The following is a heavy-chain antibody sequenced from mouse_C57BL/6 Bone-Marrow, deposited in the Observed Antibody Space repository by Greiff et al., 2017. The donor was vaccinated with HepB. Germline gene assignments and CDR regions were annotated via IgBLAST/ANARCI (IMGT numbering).Heavy chain of an antibody. Sequence: QVPLQQSGAELVKPGASVPLSCPSSGFTFTPSPIEWLYLHHGKSLAWIGNFHPYNDDTKYNEKFKGKATLTVEKSSSTVYLELSRLTSDDSAVYYCARSLRYYAMDYWGQGTSVTVSS. D-gene: IGHD1-1*01. CDR2: FHPYNDDT. CDR1: GFTFTPSP. J-gene: IGHJ4*01. CDR3: ARSLRYYAMDY. V-gene: IGHV1-47*01.